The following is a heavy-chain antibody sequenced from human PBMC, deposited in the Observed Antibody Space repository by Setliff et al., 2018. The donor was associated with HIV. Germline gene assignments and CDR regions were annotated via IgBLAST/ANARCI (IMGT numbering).Heavy chain of an antibody. CDR3: ARYHYGVDWFDP. CDR1: GGSISSGGYY. Sequence: PSETLSLTCTVSGGSISSGGYYWSWIRQHPGKGLEWIGSIHYDGGTYYNPSLKSRVHISIDTSKSEFSLKVNSVTAADTAVYFCARYHYGVDWFDPWGRGTLVTVSS. V-gene: IGHV4-39*07. D-gene: IGHD3-10*01. CDR2: IHYDGGT. J-gene: IGHJ5*02.